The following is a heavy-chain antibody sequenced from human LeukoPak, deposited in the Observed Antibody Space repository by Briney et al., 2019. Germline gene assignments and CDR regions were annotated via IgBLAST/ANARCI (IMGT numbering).Heavy chain of an antibody. CDR3: ARNQYCSSTSCYGGRGAFDY. CDR1: VYTFTRYA. J-gene: IGHJ4*02. V-gene: IGHV7-4-1*02. CDR2: INTDTGKP. D-gene: IGHD2-2*01. Sequence: ASVKVSCKASVYTFTRYAMNWVRPAPGQGLEWRGWINTDTGKPTYAKGFTGRFVFSLDTSVSTAYLQISSLKAEDTVVYYCARNQYCSSTSCYGGRGAFDYWGQGTLVTVSS.